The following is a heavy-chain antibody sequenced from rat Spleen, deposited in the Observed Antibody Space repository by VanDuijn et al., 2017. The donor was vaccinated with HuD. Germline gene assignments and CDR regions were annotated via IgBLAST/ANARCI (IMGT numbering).Heavy chain of an antibody. CDR1: GFSLTRNH. CDR2: MWNDGDT. J-gene: IGHJ3*01. D-gene: IGHD1-12*02. V-gene: IGHV2-32*01. CDR3: TRDHSYWGSYYPGGFAY. Sequence: QVQLKESGPGLVQPSQTLSLTCTVSGFSLTRNHVHWVRQPPGKGLEWMGIMWNDGDTSYNSALKSRLSFSRDTSKSQVFLKMNSLQTEDTAIYFCTRDHSYWGSYYPGGFAYWGQGTLVTVSS.